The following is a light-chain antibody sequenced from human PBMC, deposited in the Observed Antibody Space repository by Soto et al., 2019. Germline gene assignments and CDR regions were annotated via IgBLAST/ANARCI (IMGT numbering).Light chain of an antibody. CDR3: TSHAGSNNYV. J-gene: IGLJ1*01. V-gene: IGLV2-8*01. Sequence: QSALTQPASVSGSPGQSITVSCTETSSDIGASNFVSWYQQHPGKAPKLIISEVSKRPSGVPDRFSGSKSGNTASLTVSGLQAEDEADYYCTSHAGSNNYVFGTGTKLTVL. CDR2: EVS. CDR1: SSDIGASNF.